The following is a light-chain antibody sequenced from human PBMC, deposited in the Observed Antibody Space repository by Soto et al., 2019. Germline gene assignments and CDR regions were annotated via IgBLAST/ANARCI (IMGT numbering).Light chain of an antibody. CDR1: QSVRDSR. V-gene: IGKV3-20*01. J-gene: IGKJ2*01. CDR3: QHYGVSPMYT. Sequence: EIVLTQSPGTLSLSPGERATLSCRASQSVRDSRLAWYQQKPGQGPRLLIYNASSRVTGIPDRFRGSGSGTDFTLTISRPEPEDFAVYYCQHYGVSPMYTFGQGTKLEVK. CDR2: NAS.